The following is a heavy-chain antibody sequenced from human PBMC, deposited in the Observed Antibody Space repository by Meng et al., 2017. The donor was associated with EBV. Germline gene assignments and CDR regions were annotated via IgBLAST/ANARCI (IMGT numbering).Heavy chain of an antibody. CDR1: GDAISSRSYY. D-gene: IGHD3-3*01. Sequence: QLQLYQSGPGMVKPSETLSLTCTFAGDAISSRSYYWGWIRQSPGKGLEWIGNVYYSGNSYYNPSLKSRVTISVDTSKNQFYLKLISVTAADTAVYFCARVSFYDYWSGYSFNWFDPWGQGTLCNVSS. J-gene: IGHJ5*02. CDR3: ARVSFYDYWSGYSFNWFDP. CDR2: VYYSGNS. V-gene: IGHV4-39*01.